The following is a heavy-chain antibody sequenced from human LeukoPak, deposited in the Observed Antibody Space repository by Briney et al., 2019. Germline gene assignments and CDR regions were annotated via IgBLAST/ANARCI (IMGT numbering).Heavy chain of an antibody. CDR3: ARTTEAHSWQTRYYSYFMDV. D-gene: IGHD6-13*01. CDR2: IKNRGRT. V-gene: IGHV4-34*01. J-gene: IGHJ6*03. CDR1: GGSFSGYY. Sequence: SETLSLTCAVYGGSFSGYYWRWVRQPPGKGVGWIGEIKNRGRTNYNTTLKRGVTISVDTSKHQFSLKLSSVTAADTAVYYCARTTEAHSWQTRYYSYFMDVGGKGTTVTVS.